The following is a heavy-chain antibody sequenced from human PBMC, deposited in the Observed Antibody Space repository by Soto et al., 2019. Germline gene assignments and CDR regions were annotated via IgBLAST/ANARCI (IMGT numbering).Heavy chain of an antibody. CDR2: IYYSGST. V-gene: IGHV4-31*03. CDR3: ARLETQGIAVAGNFDY. D-gene: IGHD6-19*01. Sequence: PSETLSLTCTVSGGSISSGGYYWSWIRQHPGKGLEWIGYIYYSGSTYYNPSLKSRVTISVDTSKNQFSLKLSSVTAADTAVYYCARLETQGIAVAGNFDYWGQGTLVTVSS. J-gene: IGHJ4*02. CDR1: GGSISSGGYY.